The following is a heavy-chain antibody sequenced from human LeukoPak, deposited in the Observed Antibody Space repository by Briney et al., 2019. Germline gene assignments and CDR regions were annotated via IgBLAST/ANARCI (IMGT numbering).Heavy chain of an antibody. CDR3: AKDYRYCTSTSCYGDDAFDI. Sequence: GGSLRLSCAASGFTFSSYAKAWVRQAPGKGLEWVSAISSSGVSTYYADSVKGRFTISRDNYKNTLYLQMSSLRAEDTAVYYCAKDYRYCTSTSCYGDDAFDIWGQGTMVTVSS. D-gene: IGHD2-2*01. CDR1: GFTFSSYA. J-gene: IGHJ3*02. V-gene: IGHV3-23*01. CDR2: ISSSGVST.